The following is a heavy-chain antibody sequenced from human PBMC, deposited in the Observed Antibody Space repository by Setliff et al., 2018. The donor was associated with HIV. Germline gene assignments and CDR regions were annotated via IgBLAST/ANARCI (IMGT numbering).Heavy chain of an antibody. J-gene: IGHJ4*02. D-gene: IGHD1-1*01. V-gene: IGHV4-4*07. CDR1: GASINSYS. Sequence: SETLSLTCSVSGASINSYSWSWIRQPAGKGLEWIGRIHSGGTTNSNPSLKSRVTLSVDTSKNQFSLKLNSVTAADTAVYYCARRPPLTTGREYYFDFWGQGTLVTVSS. CDR3: ARRPPLTTGREYYFDF. CDR2: IHSGGTT.